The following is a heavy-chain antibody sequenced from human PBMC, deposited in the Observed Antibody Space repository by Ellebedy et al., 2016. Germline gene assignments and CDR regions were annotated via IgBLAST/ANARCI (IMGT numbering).Heavy chain of an antibody. Sequence: GGSLRLSCVASGFTFSNYAMHWVRQAPGKGLEWVAVMSSDGSIQLYGDSVKGRFTIYRDNSKNTLSLEMNSLRVEDTAVYYCARDFIGGAPDYYDYWGQGTLVTVSS. CDR2: MSSDGSIQ. V-gene: IGHV3-30*04. D-gene: IGHD1-26*01. J-gene: IGHJ4*02. CDR1: GFTFSNYA. CDR3: ARDFIGGAPDYYDY.